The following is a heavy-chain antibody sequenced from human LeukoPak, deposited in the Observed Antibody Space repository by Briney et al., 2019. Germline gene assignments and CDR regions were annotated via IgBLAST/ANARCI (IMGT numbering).Heavy chain of an antibody. Sequence: ASVTVSCKASGFTFTSSAMQWVRQARGQRLEWIGWIVVGSGNTNYAQKFQERVTITRDMSTSTAYMELSSLRSEDTAVYYCAADRGIPIYYYYGMDVWGQGTTVTVSS. D-gene: IGHD3-16*01. CDR3: AADRGIPIYYYYGMDV. CDR1: GFTFTSSA. CDR2: IVVGSGNT. J-gene: IGHJ6*02. V-gene: IGHV1-58*02.